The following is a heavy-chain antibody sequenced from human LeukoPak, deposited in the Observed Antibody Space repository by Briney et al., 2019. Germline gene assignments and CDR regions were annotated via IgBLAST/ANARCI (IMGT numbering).Heavy chain of an antibody. J-gene: IGHJ4*02. Sequence: GASVKVSCKASGGTFSSYAISWVRQAPGQGLEWMGGIIPIFGTANYAQKFQGRVTITTDESTSTAYMELSSLRSEDTAVYYCARNPRFGYSSSWYYWGQGTLVTVSS. CDR1: GGTFSSYA. D-gene: IGHD6-13*01. CDR2: IIPIFGTA. CDR3: ARNPRFGYSSSWYY. V-gene: IGHV1-69*05.